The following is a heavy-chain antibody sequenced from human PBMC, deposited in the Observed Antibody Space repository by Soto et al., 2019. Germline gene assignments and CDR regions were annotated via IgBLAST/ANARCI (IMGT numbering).Heavy chain of an antibody. CDR3: ARDRTTVNWYFDL. D-gene: IGHD3-16*02. Sequence: QVQLQESGPALVKTSETLSLTCTVSGDSITTNYWSWLRQPPGKGLEWIGNIYYTENTNYSPSLKRRTTISMETSKNQLSLKLTSVTAADTAVYYCARDRTTVNWYFDLWGRGTLVTVSS. J-gene: IGHJ2*01. CDR2: IYYTENT. CDR1: GDSITTNY. V-gene: IGHV4-59*01.